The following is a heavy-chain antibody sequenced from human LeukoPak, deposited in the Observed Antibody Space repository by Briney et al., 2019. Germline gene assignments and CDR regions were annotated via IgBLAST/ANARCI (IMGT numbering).Heavy chain of an antibody. CDR2: INHSGST. CDR1: GGSFSGYY. J-gene: IGHJ4*02. CDR3: AARIGYFAGFDY. Sequence: SETLSLTCAVYGGSFSGYYWSWIRQPPGKGLEWIGEINHSGSTNYNPSLKSRVTISVDTSKNQFSLKLSSVTAADTAMYYCAARIGYFAGFDYWGQGTLVTVSS. D-gene: IGHD2-21*01. V-gene: IGHV4-34*01.